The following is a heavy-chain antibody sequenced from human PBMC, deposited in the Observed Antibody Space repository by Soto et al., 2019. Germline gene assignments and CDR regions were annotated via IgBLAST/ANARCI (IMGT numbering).Heavy chain of an antibody. V-gene: IGHV1-18*01. D-gene: IGHD3-16*01. CDR1: GYTFTSYG. CDR3: ASVPPTYYGYIWGSWGGAFDI. CDR2: ISAYNGNT. J-gene: IGHJ3*02. Sequence: ASVKVSCKASGYTFTSYGISWVRQAPGQGLEWMGWISAYNGNTNYAQKLQGRVTMTTDTSTSTAYMELRSLRSDDTAVYYCASVPPTYYGYIWGSWGGAFDIWGQGTMVTVSS.